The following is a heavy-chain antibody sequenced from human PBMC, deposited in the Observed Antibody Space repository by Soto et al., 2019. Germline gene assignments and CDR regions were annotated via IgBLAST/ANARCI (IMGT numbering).Heavy chain of an antibody. CDR2: INHSGST. J-gene: IGHJ6*02. V-gene: IGHV4-34*01. D-gene: IGHD3-3*01. Sequence: SETLSLTCAVYGGSFSGYYWSWIRQPPGKGLEWIGEINHSGSTNYNPSLKSRVTISVDTSKNQFSLKLGSVTAADTAVYYCARHQMAYYDFWSGYRPVGMDVWGQGTTVTVSS. CDR1: GGSFSGYY. CDR3: ARHQMAYYDFWSGYRPVGMDV.